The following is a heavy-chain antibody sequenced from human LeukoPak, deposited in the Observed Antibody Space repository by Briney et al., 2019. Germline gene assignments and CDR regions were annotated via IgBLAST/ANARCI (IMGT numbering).Heavy chain of an antibody. Sequence: GESLKISCKGSGYSFTSYWIGWVRQMPGKGLEWMGIIYPGDSDTRYSPSFQGQVTISADKSISTAYMELSRLRSDDTAVYYCARTIGGYESDAFDIWGQGTMVTVSS. D-gene: IGHD5-12*01. J-gene: IGHJ3*02. CDR1: GYSFTSYW. CDR2: IYPGDSDT. CDR3: ARTIGGYESDAFDI. V-gene: IGHV5-51*01.